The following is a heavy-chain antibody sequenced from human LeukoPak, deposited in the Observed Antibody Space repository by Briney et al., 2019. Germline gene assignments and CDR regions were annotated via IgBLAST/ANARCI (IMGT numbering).Heavy chain of an antibody. CDR1: GFTFSSYA. CDR3: AKGASVGDWNYGTWFDY. D-gene: IGHD1-7*01. CDR2: ISGSGGST. V-gene: IGHV3-23*01. J-gene: IGHJ4*02. Sequence: PGGSLRLSCAASGFTFSSYAMSWVRQAPGKGLEWVSAISGSGGSTYYADSVKGRFTISRDNSKNTLYLQMNSLRAEDTAVYYCAKGASVGDWNYGTWFDYWGQGTLVTVSS.